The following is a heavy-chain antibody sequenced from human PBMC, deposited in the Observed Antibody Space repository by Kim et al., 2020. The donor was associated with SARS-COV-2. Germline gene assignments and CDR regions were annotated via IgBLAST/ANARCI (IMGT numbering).Heavy chain of an antibody. CDR2: INHSGST. J-gene: IGHJ5*02. V-gene: IGHV4-34*01. CDR1: GGSFSGYY. CDR3: ARGFSWFGGVP. D-gene: IGHD3-16*01. Sequence: SETLSLTCAVYGGSFSGYYWSWIRQPPGKGLEWIGEINHSGSTNYNPSLKSRVTISVDTSKNQFSLKLSSVTAADTAVYYCARGFSWFGGVPWGQGTLVTVSS.